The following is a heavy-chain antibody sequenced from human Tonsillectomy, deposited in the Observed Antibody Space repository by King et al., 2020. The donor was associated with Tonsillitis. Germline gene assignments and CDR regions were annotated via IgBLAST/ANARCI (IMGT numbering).Heavy chain of an antibody. Sequence: HVQLVESGGGVVQPGGSLRLSCAASGFTFSRYGMHWVRQAPGKGLEWVTFIRHDGSNEYYADSVEGRFTISRDNSKNTLYLQMNSLRAEDTAVYYCAKDGAKSNWNDVGWFDSWGQGTLVTVSS. V-gene: IGHV3-30*02. CDR1: GFTFSRYG. D-gene: IGHD1-1*01. CDR3: AKDGAKSNWNDVGWFDS. CDR2: IRHDGSNE. J-gene: IGHJ5*01.